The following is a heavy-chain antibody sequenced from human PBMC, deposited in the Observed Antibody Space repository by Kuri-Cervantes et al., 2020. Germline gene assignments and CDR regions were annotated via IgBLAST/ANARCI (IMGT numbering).Heavy chain of an antibody. J-gene: IGHJ5*02. V-gene: IGHV4-30-2*01. CDR3: ARDGGFGSSWYKGFDP. Sequence: SETLSLTCAVSGGSISSGGYSWRWIRQPPGKGLVWIGYICHSGRTCYNPSLKSRVTISVDTSKNQFSLKLSYVTAAATAVYYCARDGGFGSSWYKGFDPWGQGTLVTVSS. CDR2: ICHSGRT. D-gene: IGHD6-13*01. CDR1: GGSISSGGYS.